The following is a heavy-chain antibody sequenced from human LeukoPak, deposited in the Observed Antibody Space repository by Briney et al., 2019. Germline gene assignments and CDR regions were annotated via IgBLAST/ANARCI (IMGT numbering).Heavy chain of an antibody. CDR3: ARCPWDCSGGSCYRLPDY. Sequence: PGGSLRLSCVACGFSFSDYYMSWIRQAPGRGLEWISYISGSGSDLYYADSVKGRFTISRDNANNSLYLQMNSLRAEDTAVYYCARCPWDCSGGSCYRLPDYWGQGTLVTVSS. CDR2: ISGSGSDL. V-gene: IGHV3-11*04. J-gene: IGHJ4*02. CDR1: GFSFSDYY. D-gene: IGHD2-15*01.